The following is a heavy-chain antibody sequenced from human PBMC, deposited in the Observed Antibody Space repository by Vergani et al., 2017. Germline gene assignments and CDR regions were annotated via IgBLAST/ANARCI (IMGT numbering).Heavy chain of an antibody. CDR3: ASKVYGDYGGGWYFDL. D-gene: IGHD4-17*01. J-gene: IGHJ2*01. V-gene: IGHV3-33*01. Sequence: QVQLVESGGGVVQPGRSLRLSCAASGFTFSSYGMHWVRQAPGKGLEWVAVIWYDGSNKYYADAVKGRFTISRDNSKTTLYLQMNSLRAEDTAVYYCASKVYGDYGGGWYFDLWGRGTLVTVSS. CDR1: GFTFSSYG. CDR2: IWYDGSNK.